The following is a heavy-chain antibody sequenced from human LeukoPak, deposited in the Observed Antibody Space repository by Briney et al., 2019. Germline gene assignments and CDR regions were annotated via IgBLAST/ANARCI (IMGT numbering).Heavy chain of an antibody. V-gene: IGHV4-4*07. Sequence: KPSETLSLTCTVSGGSISSYYWSWIPQPDGKGLEWIGRIYTSGSTNYNPSLKSRVTISVDKSKNQFSLKLSSVTAADTAVYYCARDLVGAAIWAFDIWGQGTMVTVSS. J-gene: IGHJ3*02. CDR2: IYTSGST. CDR3: ARDLVGAAIWAFDI. D-gene: IGHD2-15*01. CDR1: GGSISSYY.